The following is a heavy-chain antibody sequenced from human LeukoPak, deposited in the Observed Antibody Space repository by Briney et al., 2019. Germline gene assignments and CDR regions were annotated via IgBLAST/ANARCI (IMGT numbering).Heavy chain of an antibody. Sequence: SETLSFTCTVSGGSISSSSYYWGWIRQPPGKGLEWIGSIYYSGSTYYNPSLKSRVTISVDTSKNQFSLKLSSVTAADTAVYYCARDSPAPGYYYDSSGSTPGFDYWGQGTLVTVSS. J-gene: IGHJ4*02. CDR2: IYYSGST. V-gene: IGHV4-39*07. CDR1: GGSISSSSYY. D-gene: IGHD3-22*01. CDR3: ARDSPAPGYYYDSSGSTPGFDY.